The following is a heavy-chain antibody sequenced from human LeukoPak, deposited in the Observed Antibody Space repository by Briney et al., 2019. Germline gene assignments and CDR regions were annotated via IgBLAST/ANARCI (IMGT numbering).Heavy chain of an antibody. J-gene: IGHJ4*02. CDR3: ARDIHVWGSFDY. D-gene: IGHD3-16*01. CDR2: IYSGGST. V-gene: IGHV3-66*02. Sequence: GGSLRLSCAASGFTVSSNYMSWVRQAPGKGLEWVSVIYSGGSTYYADSVKGRFTISRDNSKNTLYLQMNSLRAEGTAVYYCARDIHVWGSFDYWGQGTLVTVSS. CDR1: GFTVSSNY.